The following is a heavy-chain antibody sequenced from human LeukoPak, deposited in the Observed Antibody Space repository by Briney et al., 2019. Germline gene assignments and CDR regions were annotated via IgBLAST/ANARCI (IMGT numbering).Heavy chain of an antibody. CDR1: GFTFSGYY. Sequence: GGSLRLSCAASGFTFSGYYMSWIRQAPGKGLEPISFISSSSTTIYYADSVRGRFTISRDNAKNSLFLQMNSLRAEDTAVYYCARDLVKHYFGSATYDLWGQGTLVTVSS. CDR2: ISSSSTTI. CDR3: ARDLVKHYFGSATYDL. D-gene: IGHD3-10*01. J-gene: IGHJ4*02. V-gene: IGHV3-11*01.